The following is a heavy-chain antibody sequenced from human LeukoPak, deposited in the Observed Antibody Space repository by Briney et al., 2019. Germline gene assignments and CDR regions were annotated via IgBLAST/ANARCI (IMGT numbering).Heavy chain of an antibody. CDR2: ISGSGGST. J-gene: IGHJ6*02. CDR3: AKGTYCGGDCYPQAPNYYFGMDV. V-gene: IGHV3-23*01. Sequence: GGSLRLSCVASGFTFNSYALTWVRQAPGKGLEWVSGISGSGGSTYYADSVKGRFTISRDNSKNTLYLQMNSLRAEDTAVYYCAKGTYCGGDCYPQAPNYYFGMDVWGQGTTVTVSS. CDR1: GFTFNSYA. D-gene: IGHD2-21*02.